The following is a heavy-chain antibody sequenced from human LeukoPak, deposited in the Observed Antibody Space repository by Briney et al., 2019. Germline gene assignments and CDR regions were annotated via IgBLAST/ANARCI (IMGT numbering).Heavy chain of an antibody. J-gene: IGHJ4*02. CDR1: GGTFSSYA. CDR3: ARGDYYGSGTYYKKTVDY. D-gene: IGHD3-10*01. V-gene: IGHV1-18*01. CDR2: ISAYNGNT. Sequence: ASVKVSCKASGGTFSSYAISWVRQAPGQGLEWMGWISAYNGNTNHAQKLQGRVTMTTDTSTSTAYMELRSLRSDDTAVYYCARGDYYGSGTYYKKTVDYWGQGTLVTVSS.